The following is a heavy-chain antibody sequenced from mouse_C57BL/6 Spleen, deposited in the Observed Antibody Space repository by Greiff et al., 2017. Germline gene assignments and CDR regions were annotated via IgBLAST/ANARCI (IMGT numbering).Heavy chain of an antibody. CDR1: GYTFTSYW. J-gene: IGHJ3*01. V-gene: IGHV1-55*01. CDR3: ARDDTTGGFAY. CDR2: IYPGSGST. D-gene: IGHD1-1*01. Sequence: QVQLQQPGAELVKPGASVKMSCTASGYTFTSYWITWVQQRPGQGLEWIGDIYPGSGSTNYNEKFKSKTTLTVDTSTSTAYMQLSSLTSEDSAVYYCARDDTTGGFAYWGQGTLVTVSA.